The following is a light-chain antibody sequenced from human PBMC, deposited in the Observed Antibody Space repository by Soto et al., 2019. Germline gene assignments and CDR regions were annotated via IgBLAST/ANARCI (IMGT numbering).Light chain of an antibody. V-gene: IGLV2-11*01. CDR1: SRDVGGSNF. CDR3: GSYGGTYTA. Sequence: QSALTQPRSVSGSPGQSVTISCTGTSRDVGGSNFVSWYQQHPNKAPKLIIYDVNKWPSGVPDRFSGSKSGNTAPLTISGLQNEDEADYFCGSYGGTYTAFGGGTKLTVL. CDR2: DVN. J-gene: IGLJ2*01.